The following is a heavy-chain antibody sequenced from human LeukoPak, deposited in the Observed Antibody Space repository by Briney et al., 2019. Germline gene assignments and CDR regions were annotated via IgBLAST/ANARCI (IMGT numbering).Heavy chain of an antibody. V-gene: IGHV3-23*01. Sequence: PGGSLRLSCAASDFTFSSSAMTWVRQAPGKGLEWVSTVSSSGENTYYADSVKGRFTISRDNSKNTLYLQMNSLRAEDTAVYYCTEGAYYDLWGQGTLVTVSS. D-gene: IGHD3-22*01. CDR2: VSSSGENT. CDR1: DFTFSSSA. J-gene: IGHJ4*02. CDR3: TEGAYYDL.